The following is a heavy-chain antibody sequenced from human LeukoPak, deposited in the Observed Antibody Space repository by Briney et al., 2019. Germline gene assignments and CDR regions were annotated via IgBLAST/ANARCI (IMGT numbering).Heavy chain of an antibody. CDR1: GYTFTGYY. V-gene: IGHV1-2*06. J-gene: IGHJ6*02. CDR2: INPNSGGT. CDR3: AREDSNPKYYYYYGMDV. Sequence: ASVKVSCKASGYTFTGYYMNWVRQAPGQGLEWMGRINPNSGGTKYAQKFQGRVTMTRDTSINTAYMELSGLRSDDTAVYHCAREDSNPKYYYYYGMDVWGQGTTVTVSS. D-gene: IGHD4-11*01.